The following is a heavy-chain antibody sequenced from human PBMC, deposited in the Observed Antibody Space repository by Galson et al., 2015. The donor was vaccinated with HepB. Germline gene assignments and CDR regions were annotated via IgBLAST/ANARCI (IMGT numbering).Heavy chain of an antibody. Sequence: SLRLSCAASGFTLSSYWMSWVRQAPGKGLEWVANMKQDGTEKYYVDSVKGRFTISRDNAKNSLFLQMNSLRGEDTAVYYCASQQFGWFDPWGQGTLVTVSS. CDR1: GFTLSSYW. V-gene: IGHV3-7*03. D-gene: IGHD3-16*01. CDR3: ASQQFGWFDP. CDR2: MKQDGTEK. J-gene: IGHJ5*02.